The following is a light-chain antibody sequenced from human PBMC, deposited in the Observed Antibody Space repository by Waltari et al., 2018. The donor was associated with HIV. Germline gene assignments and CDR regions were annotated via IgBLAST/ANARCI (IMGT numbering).Light chain of an antibody. CDR2: DVS. CDR1: SSDVGGHNY. V-gene: IGLV2-23*02. J-gene: IGLJ3*02. CDR3: CSYAGSRTWV. Sequence: QSALTQPASVSGSPGQSITISCTGTSSDVGGHNYVPWYQQHPGKAPNLMIYDVSTRPSGVSNRFSGSKSGNTASLTISGLQAEDETDYYCCSYAGSRTWVFGGGTKLTVL.